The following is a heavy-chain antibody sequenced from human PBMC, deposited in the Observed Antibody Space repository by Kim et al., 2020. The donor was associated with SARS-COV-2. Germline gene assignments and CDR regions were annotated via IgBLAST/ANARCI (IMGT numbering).Heavy chain of an antibody. CDR2: IYYSGST. Sequence: SETLSLTCTVSGGSISSGGYYWSWIRQHPGKGLEWIGYIYYSGSTYYNPSLKSRVTISVDTSKNQFSLKLSSVTAADTAVYYCARGDYYDILTGYEDRRAFDIWGQGTMVTVSS. J-gene: IGHJ3*02. CDR3: ARGDYYDILTGYEDRRAFDI. CDR1: GGSISSGGYY. V-gene: IGHV4-31*03. D-gene: IGHD3-9*01.